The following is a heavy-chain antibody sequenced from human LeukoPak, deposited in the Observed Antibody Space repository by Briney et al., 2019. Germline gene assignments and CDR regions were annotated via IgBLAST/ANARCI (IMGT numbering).Heavy chain of an antibody. CDR1: GFTFSSYG. CDR3: VKALFKVAATDYFDY. CDR2: ISGSGGST. J-gene: IGHJ4*02. V-gene: IGHV3-23*01. Sequence: GGSLRLSCAASGFTFSSYGMSWVRQAPGKGLEWVSAISGSGGSTYYADSVKGRFTISRDNSKNTLYLQMNSLRAEDTAVYYCVKALFKVAATDYFDYWGQGTLVTVSS. D-gene: IGHD2-15*01.